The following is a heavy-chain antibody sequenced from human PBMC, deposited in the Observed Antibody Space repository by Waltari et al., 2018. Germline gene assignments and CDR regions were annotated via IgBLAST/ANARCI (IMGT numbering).Heavy chain of an antibody. J-gene: IGHJ6*02. Sequence: EVQLVESGGGLVQPGGSLRLSCAASGFTFSSYWMHWVRQAPGKGLVWVSRSNSDGSSTSYADSVKGRFTISRDNAKNTLYLQMNSLRAEDTAVYYCARDPRDIVAPRPMDVWGQGTTVTVSS. CDR2: SNSDGSST. CDR1: GFTFSSYW. V-gene: IGHV3-74*01. D-gene: IGHD5-12*01. CDR3: ARDPRDIVAPRPMDV.